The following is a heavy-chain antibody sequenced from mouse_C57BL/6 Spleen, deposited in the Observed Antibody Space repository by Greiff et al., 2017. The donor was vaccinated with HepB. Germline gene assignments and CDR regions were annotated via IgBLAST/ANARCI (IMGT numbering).Heavy chain of an antibody. J-gene: IGHJ4*01. CDR1: GFTFSDYG. CDR3: ARRGTSLDYYAMDY. CDR2: ISSGSSTI. D-gene: IGHD5-1*01. V-gene: IGHV5-17*01. Sequence: EVQVVESGGGLVKPGGSLKLSCAASGFTFSDYGMHWVRQAPEKGLEWVAYISSGSSTIYYADTVKGRFTISRDNAKNTLFLQMTSLRSEDTAMYYCARRGTSLDYYAMDYGGQGTSVTVSS.